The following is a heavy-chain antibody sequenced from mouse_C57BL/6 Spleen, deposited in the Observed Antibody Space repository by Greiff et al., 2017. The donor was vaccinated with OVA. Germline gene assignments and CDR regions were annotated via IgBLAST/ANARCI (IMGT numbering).Heavy chain of an antibody. J-gene: IGHJ2*01. CDR3: ALYYYGSPSYYFDY. CDR2: IDPNSGGT. D-gene: IGHD1-1*01. CDR1: GYTFTSYW. V-gene: IGHV1-72*01. Sequence: QVQLQQSGAEPVKPGASVKLSCKASGYTFTSYWMHWVKQRPGRGLEWIGRIDPNSGGTKYNEKFKSKATLTVDKPSSTAYMQLSSLTSEDSAVYYCALYYYGSPSYYFDYWGQGTTLTVSS.